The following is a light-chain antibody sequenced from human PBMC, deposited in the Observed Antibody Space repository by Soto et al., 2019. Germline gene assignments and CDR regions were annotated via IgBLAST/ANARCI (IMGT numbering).Light chain of an antibody. CDR1: SSNIGAHYD. J-gene: IGLJ3*02. CDR2: GNV. Sequence: QPVLTQPPSVSGAPGQRVTISCTGSSSNIGAHYDVHWYQQLPGTAPKLLIHGNVNRPSGVPGRFSGSKSGTSASLSIAGLQAEDEADYYCQSYDTRLSGWVFGGGTKLTVL. CDR3: QSYDTRLSGWV. V-gene: IGLV1-40*01.